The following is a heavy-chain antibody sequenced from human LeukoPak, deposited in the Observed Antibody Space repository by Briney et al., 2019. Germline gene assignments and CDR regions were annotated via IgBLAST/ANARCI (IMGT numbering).Heavy chain of an antibody. CDR2: INPNSGGT. J-gene: IGHJ4*02. CDR1: GYTFTGYY. CDR3: ARGGTIVVATAILRY. V-gene: IGHV1-2*02. Sequence: ASVKVSCKASGYTFTGYYMHWVRQAPGQGLEWMGWINPNSGGTNYAQKFQGRVTMTRDTSISTAYMELSRLRSDDTAVYYCARGGTIVVATAILRYWGQGTLVTVSS. D-gene: IGHD2-21*02.